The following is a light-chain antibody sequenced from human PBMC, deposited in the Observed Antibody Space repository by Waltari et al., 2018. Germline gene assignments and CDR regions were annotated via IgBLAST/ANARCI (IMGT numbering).Light chain of an antibody. J-gene: IGLJ2*01. Sequence: SSELTQDPALSVALGQTVRITCQGDNLRHFYERWYQQKPGKAPVLVMYGKDRRPSGIPDRFAGASSGSINTLTITGAQAEDEADYYCNSRDSSGNFVVFGGGTKLTVL. CDR3: NSRDSSGNFVV. V-gene: IGLV3-19*01. CDR1: NLRHFY. CDR2: GKD.